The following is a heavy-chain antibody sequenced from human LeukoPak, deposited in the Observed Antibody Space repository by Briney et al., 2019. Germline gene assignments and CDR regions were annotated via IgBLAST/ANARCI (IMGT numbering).Heavy chain of an antibody. V-gene: IGHV1-46*01. Sequence: ASVKVSCKASGYTFTSYYMHWVRQAPGQGLEWMGIINPSGGSTSYAQKFQGRVTMTRDTSTSTVYMELSSLRSEDTAVYYCARDLGDQEWLVPFDYWGQGTLVTVSS. J-gene: IGHJ4*02. CDR3: ARDLGDQEWLVPFDY. D-gene: IGHD6-19*01. CDR2: INPSGGST. CDR1: GYTFTSYY.